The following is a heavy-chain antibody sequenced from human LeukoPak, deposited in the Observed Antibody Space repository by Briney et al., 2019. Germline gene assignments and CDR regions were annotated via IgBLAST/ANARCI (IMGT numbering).Heavy chain of an antibody. Sequence: SETLSLTCTISGGSIISYYWSWIRQPPGKGLEWIGYIFYSGSTYYNPSLKSRVTISVDTSKNQFSLKLSSVTAADTAVYYCARHVASSGDDYWGQGTLVTVSS. D-gene: IGHD2-15*01. CDR1: GGSIISYY. J-gene: IGHJ4*02. CDR3: ARHVASSGDDY. CDR2: IFYSGST. V-gene: IGHV4-59*08.